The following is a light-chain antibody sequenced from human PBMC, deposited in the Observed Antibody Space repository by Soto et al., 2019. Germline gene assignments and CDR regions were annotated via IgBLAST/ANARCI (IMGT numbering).Light chain of an antibody. Sequence: EIVLTQSPATLSLSPGERATLSCRASQSVNIYLAWYQQKPGQAPRLLIYDASKRATGIPDRFSGRGSGTDFALTISRLEPEDFAVYYCQLFAGSFGGGTKVDIK. CDR2: DAS. CDR3: QLFAGS. V-gene: IGKV3-11*01. CDR1: QSVNIY. J-gene: IGKJ4*02.